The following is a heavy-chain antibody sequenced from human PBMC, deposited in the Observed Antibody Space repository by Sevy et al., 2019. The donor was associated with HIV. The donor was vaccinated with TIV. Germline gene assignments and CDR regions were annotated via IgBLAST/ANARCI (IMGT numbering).Heavy chain of an antibody. Sequence: GGSLRLSCAASGFTFDDSAMHWVRQAPGKGLEWVSTISWNSDIIVYGDSVKGRFTISRDNAKNSLYLQMKSLGAEDTALYYCAKSLTSFRGMDVWGQGTTVTVSS. CDR1: GFTFDDSA. D-gene: IGHD3-16*01. V-gene: IGHV3-9*01. CDR3: AKSLTSFRGMDV. J-gene: IGHJ6*02. CDR2: ISWNSDII.